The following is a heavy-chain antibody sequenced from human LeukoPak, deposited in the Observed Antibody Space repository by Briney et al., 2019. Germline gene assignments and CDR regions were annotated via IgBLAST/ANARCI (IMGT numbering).Heavy chain of an antibody. CDR3: ARDPDGSGSLPLGMDV. V-gene: IGHV3-21*01. CDR2: ISSSSSYI. Sequence: PGGSLRLSCAASGFTFSSYSMNWVRQAPGKGLEWVSSISSSSSYIYYADSVKGRFTISRDNAKNSLYLQMNSLRAEDTAVYYCARDPDGSGSLPLGMDVWGQGTTVTVSS. J-gene: IGHJ6*02. D-gene: IGHD3-10*01. CDR1: GFTFSSYS.